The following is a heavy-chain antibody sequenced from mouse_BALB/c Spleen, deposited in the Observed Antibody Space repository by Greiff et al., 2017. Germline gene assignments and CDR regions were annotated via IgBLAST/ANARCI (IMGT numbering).Heavy chain of an antibody. V-gene: IGHV5-17*02. CDR3: ARLGVDDYYAMDY. D-gene: IGHD1-1*02. J-gene: IGHJ4*01. CDR1: GFTFSSFG. CDR2: ISSGSSTI. Sequence: EVQVVESGGGLVQPGGSRKLSCAASGFTFSSFGMHWVRQAPEKGLEWVAYISSGSSTIYYADTVKGRFTISRDNPKNTLFLQMTSLRSEDTAMYYCARLGVDDYYAMDYWGQGTSVTVSS.